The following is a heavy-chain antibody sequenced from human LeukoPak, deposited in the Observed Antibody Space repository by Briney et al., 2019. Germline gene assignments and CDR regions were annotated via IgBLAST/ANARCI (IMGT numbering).Heavy chain of an antibody. V-gene: IGHV1-69*04. CDR3: ARDPTFRLAEPSDAFDI. J-gene: IGHJ3*02. CDR2: IIPILGIA. CDR1: GGTFSSYA. D-gene: IGHD1-14*01. Sequence: SVKVSCKASGGTFSSYAISWVRQAPGQGLEWMGRIIPILGIANYAQKFQGRVTITADKSTSTAYMDLSSLKSEDTAVYYCARDPTFRLAEPSDAFDIWGQGTMVTVSS.